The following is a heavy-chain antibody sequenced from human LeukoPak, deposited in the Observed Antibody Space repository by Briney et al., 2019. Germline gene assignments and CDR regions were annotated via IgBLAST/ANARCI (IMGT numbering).Heavy chain of an antibody. V-gene: IGHV4-30-4*08. D-gene: IGHD4-11*01. CDR1: GGSIISGDYY. J-gene: IGHJ5*02. CDR2: IYYSGST. CDR3: ARETTVTATFDP. Sequence: PSETLSLTCTVSGGSIISGDYYWSWIRQPPGKGLEWIGYIYYSGSTYYNPSLKSRVTISVDTSKNQFSLKLSSVTAADTAVYYCARETTVTATFDPWGQGTLVTVSS.